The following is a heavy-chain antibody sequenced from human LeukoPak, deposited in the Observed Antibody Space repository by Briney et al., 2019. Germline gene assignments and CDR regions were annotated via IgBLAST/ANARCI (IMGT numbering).Heavy chain of an antibody. CDR3: ARDPEDYGSGSL. V-gene: IGHV4-59*01. CDR2: IYYSGST. Sequence: SETLSLTCAVYGGSFSGYYWSWIRQPPGKGLEWIGYIYYSGSTNYNPSLKSRVTISVDTSKNQFSLKLSSVTAADTAVYYCARDPEDYGSGSLWGQGTLVTVSS. D-gene: IGHD3-10*01. CDR1: GGSFSGYY. J-gene: IGHJ4*02.